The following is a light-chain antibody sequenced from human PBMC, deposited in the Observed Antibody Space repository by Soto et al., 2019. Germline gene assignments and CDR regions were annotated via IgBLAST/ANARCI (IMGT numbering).Light chain of an antibody. CDR2: DAS. V-gene: IGKV1-5*01. Sequence: DIQMTQSPSTLSGSVGDRVTITGRASQTISSWLAWYQQKPGKAPKLLIYDASSLESGVPSRFSGSGSGTEFTLTISSLQPEDIATYYCQQYDNLPTYTFGQGTRLEIK. CDR3: QQYDNLPTYT. CDR1: QTISSW. J-gene: IGKJ5*01.